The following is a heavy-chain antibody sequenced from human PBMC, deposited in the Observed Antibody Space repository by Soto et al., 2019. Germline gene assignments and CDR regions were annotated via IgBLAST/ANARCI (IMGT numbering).Heavy chain of an antibody. CDR2: IYYSGST. Sequence: SETLSLTCTVSGGSVSSGSYYWSWIRQPPGKGLEWSGYIYYSGSTNYNPSLKSRVTISVDTSKNQFSLKLSSVTAADTAVYYCARVVWDCSGGSCYYFDYWGQGTLVTVSS. J-gene: IGHJ4*02. D-gene: IGHD2-15*01. CDR1: GGSVSSGSYY. V-gene: IGHV4-61*01. CDR3: ARVVWDCSGGSCYYFDY.